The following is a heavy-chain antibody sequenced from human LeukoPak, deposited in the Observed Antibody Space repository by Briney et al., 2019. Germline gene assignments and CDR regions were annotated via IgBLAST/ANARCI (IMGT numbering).Heavy chain of an antibody. J-gene: IGHJ4*02. Sequence: SETLSLTCTVSGGSMSPYHWGWIRQPPGKGLEWTGYIYYSGSTNYNPSLNSRVTISVDTSKNQFSLRLSSVTAADTAIYYCARAAHDSSGYYYEGEYYFDYWGQGTLVTVSS. CDR3: ARAAHDSSGYYYEGEYYFDY. CDR2: IYYSGST. D-gene: IGHD3-22*01. CDR1: GGSMSPYH. V-gene: IGHV4-59*08.